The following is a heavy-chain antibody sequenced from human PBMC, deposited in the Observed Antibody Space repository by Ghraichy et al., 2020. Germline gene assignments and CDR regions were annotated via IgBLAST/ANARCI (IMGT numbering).Heavy chain of an antibody. J-gene: IGHJ4*02. CDR2: IWHDGSNK. Sequence: GEPLNISCAASGFTFRNYGMHWVRQAPGKGLEWVAVIWHDGSNKDHADSVKGRFTISRDNSKSTLYLNMNSLRVEDTALYYCARDPGKDGPMDNWGQGTLVTVSS. CDR3: ARDPGKDGPMDN. CDR1: GFTFRNYG. V-gene: IGHV3-33*01.